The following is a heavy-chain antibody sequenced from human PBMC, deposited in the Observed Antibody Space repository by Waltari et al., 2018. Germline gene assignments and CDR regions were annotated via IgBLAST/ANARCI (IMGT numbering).Heavy chain of an antibody. V-gene: IGHV3-72*01. Sequence: EVQLVESGGGLVQPGGSLRLSCAVSGFIFSDHYMDWVRQTPGKGLEWVGRIRNKANSYTTEDAASVKGRFTISRDDSKNSLYLQMNSLKTEDTAVYYCARVDCTSSNCYEITTGGLDYWGQGTLVTVSS. CDR2: IRNKANSYTT. D-gene: IGHD2-2*01. CDR1: GFIFSDHY. CDR3: ARVDCTSSNCYEITTGGLDY. J-gene: IGHJ4*02.